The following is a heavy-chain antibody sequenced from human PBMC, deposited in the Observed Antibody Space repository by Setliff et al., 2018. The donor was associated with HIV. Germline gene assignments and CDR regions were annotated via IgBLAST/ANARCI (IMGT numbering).Heavy chain of an antibody. D-gene: IGHD1-1*01. CDR3: ARGSWKDGAQGYFFDH. CDR1: GGSVTSYY. CDR2: IYHTGIT. J-gene: IGHJ4*02. V-gene: IGHV4-59*02. Sequence: PSETLSLTCTVSGGSVTSYYWSWIRQSPEKGLEWIGYIYHTGITNYNPSLKSRLSTSIDTFKNQFSLSLRSVTAADTAVYYCARGSWKDGAQGYFFDHWGQGTLVTVS.